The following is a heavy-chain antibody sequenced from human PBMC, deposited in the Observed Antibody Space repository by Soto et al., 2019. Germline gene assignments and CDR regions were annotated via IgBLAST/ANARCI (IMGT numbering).Heavy chain of an antibody. D-gene: IGHD3-10*01. CDR1: GYSISSGYY. Sequence: SETLSLTCAVSGYSISSGYYWGWIRQPPGKGLEWIGSIYHSGSAYYNPSLKSRVTISVDTSKNQFSLKLSSVTAADTAVYYCARDLQRSGVSSVQYPSPSSHYWGQATLVTRSS. CDR3: ARDLQRSGVSSVQYPSPSSHY. CDR2: IYHSGSA. J-gene: IGHJ4*02. V-gene: IGHV4-38-2*02.